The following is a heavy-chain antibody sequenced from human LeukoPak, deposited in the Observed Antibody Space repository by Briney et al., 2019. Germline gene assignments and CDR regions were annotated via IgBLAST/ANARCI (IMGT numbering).Heavy chain of an antibody. CDR3: ARRAYCGGDCYSDY. V-gene: IGHV5-51*01. D-gene: IGHD2-21*02. J-gene: IGHJ4*02. CDR2: IYPGDSDT. Sequence: GESLQISCKGSGYSFTNYWIAWVRQMPGKGLEWMGIIYPGDSDTRYSPSFQGQVTISADKSISAAYLQWSSLKASDTAMYYCARRAYCGGDCYSDYWGQGTLVTVSS. CDR1: GYSFTNYW.